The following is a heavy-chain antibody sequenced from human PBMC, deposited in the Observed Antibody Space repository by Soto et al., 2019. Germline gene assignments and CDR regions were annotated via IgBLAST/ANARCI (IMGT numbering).Heavy chain of an antibody. CDR1: GGSISSGGYY. CDR3: ARVQGGGGSFGYCSSTSCYARRYFDL. CDR2: IYYSGST. V-gene: IGHV4-31*03. D-gene: IGHD2-2*03. J-gene: IGHJ2*01. Sequence: QVQLQESGPGLVKPSQTLSLTCTVSGGSISSGGYYWSWIRQHPGKGLEWIGYIYYSGSTYYNPSLKSRVTISVDTSKNQFSLKLSSVTAADTAVYYCARVQGGGGSFGYCSSTSCYARRYFDLWGRGTLVTVSS.